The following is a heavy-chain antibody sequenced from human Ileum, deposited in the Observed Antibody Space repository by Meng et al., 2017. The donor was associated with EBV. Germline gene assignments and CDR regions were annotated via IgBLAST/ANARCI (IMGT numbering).Heavy chain of an antibody. J-gene: IGHJ2*01. CDR3: AREGLVGDLRYFDL. CDR2: INPSGGSS. V-gene: IGHV1-46*02. D-gene: IGHD3-16*01. CDR1: GYTFNTYY. Sequence: QVQLVQSGAEGKKPGASVRVSCKASGYTFNTYYMHWVRQAPGQGLEWMGVINPSGGSSIYAQRFQGRVTMTSDTSTTTVYMNLSSLRSEDTAVYYCAREGLVGDLRYFDLWGRGTLVTVS.